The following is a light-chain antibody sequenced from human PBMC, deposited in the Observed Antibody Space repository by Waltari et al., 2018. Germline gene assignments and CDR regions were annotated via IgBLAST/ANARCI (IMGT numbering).Light chain of an antibody. CDR2: EVT. Sequence: QSALTQPASVSGSPGQSITISCTGTSSDVGGYNSVSWYQQYPGKAPKLIIYEVTNRPSGVSNRFSGSKSGNTASLTISGLQAEDEAVYYCRSDTSTDTVVFGGGTKLTVL. CDR1: SSDVGGYNS. J-gene: IGLJ2*01. CDR3: RSDTSTDTVV. V-gene: IGLV2-14*01.